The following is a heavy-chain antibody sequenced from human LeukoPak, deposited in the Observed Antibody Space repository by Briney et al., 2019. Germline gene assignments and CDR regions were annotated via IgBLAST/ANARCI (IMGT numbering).Heavy chain of an antibody. Sequence: PSGGSLRLSCAASGFTFSSAWMHWVRQAPGTGLVWVSRITDDATTTYADSVRGRFTISRDNAKNILYLQMNSLRAEDTAVYYCVRDRVGPDYWGRGTLVTVSS. CDR3: VRDRVGPDY. J-gene: IGHJ4*02. CDR1: GFTFSSAW. D-gene: IGHD1-26*01. V-gene: IGHV3-74*01. CDR2: ITDDATT.